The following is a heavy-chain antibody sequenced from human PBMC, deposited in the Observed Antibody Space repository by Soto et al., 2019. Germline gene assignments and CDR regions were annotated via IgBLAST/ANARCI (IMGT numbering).Heavy chain of an antibody. V-gene: IGHV3-30*03. CDR1: GFNFNTHG. D-gene: IGHD3-22*01. Sequence: GGSLRLSCDASGFNFNTHGMHWVRQAPGRGLEWVAVVSFDGNNEYYADSVKGRFTISRDNAKNSLYLQMNNLRAEDTAVYYCASDYYDSSGYLTKWGRGTLVTVSS. CDR3: ASDYYDSSGYLTK. CDR2: VSFDGNNE. J-gene: IGHJ4*02.